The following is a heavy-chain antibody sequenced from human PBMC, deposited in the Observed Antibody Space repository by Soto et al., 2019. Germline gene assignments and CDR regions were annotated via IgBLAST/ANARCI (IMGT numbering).Heavy chain of an antibody. V-gene: IGHV1-2*04. CDR3: ARTKYGYGDYENWFDP. J-gene: IGHJ5*02. D-gene: IGHD4-17*01. CDR1: GYTFTGYY. Sequence: ASVKVSCKASGYTFTGYYMHWVRQAPGQGLEWMGWINPNSGGTNYAQKFQGWVTMTRDTSISTAYMELSRLRSDDTAVYYCARTKYGYGDYENWFDPWGERTLVTDSS. CDR2: INPNSGGT.